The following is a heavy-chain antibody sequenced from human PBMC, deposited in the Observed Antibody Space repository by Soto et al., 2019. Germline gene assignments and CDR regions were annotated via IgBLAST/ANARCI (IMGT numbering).Heavy chain of an antibody. V-gene: IGHV3-53*01. CDR3: ARAPGGSNWIYWYFDL. J-gene: IGHJ2*01. Sequence: VGSLRLSCAVSGFSVSNTHMAWVRQAPGKGLEWVSLMYYGGSTYFTDSVEGRFTISRDNSKNTVYLQMHSLRAEDTAQYYCARAPGGSNWIYWYFDLWGRGTLVTVSS. CDR2: MYYGGST. D-gene: IGHD1-26*01. CDR1: GFSVSNTH.